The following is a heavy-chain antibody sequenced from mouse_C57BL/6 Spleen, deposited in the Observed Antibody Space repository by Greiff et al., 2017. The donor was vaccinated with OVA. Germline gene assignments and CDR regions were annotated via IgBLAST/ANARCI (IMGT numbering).Heavy chain of an antibody. CDR3: ASPYYGSSYDFDV. CDR1: GYAFSSYW. CDR2: IYPGDGDT. J-gene: IGHJ1*03. Sequence: VQLQQSGAELVKPGASVKISCKASGYAFSSYWMNWVKQRPGKGLEWIGQIYPGDGDTNYNGKFKGKATLTADKSSSTAYMQLSSLTSEDSAVYFCASPYYGSSYDFDVWGTGTTVTVSS. V-gene: IGHV1-80*01. D-gene: IGHD1-1*01.